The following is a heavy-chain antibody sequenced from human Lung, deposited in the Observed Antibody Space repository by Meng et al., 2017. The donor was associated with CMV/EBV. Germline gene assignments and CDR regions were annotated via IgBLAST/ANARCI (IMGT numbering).Heavy chain of an antibody. V-gene: IGHV3-74*01. D-gene: IGHD6-13*01. Sequence: GTLSLXCAASGFTFSSYAMNWVRQAPGKGLVWVSRINSDGSSTSYADSVKGRFTISRDNSKNTLYLQMNSLRAEDTAVYYCARGGRSWGGKDYYYGMDDXGQGXTVTVSS. CDR3: ARGGRSWGGKDYYYGMDD. CDR2: INSDGSST. CDR1: GFTFSSYA. J-gene: IGHJ6*02.